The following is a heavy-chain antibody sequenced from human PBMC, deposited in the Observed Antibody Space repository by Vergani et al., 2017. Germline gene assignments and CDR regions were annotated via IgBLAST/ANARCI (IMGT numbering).Heavy chain of an antibody. J-gene: IGHJ5*02. Sequence: EVQLVESGGGLVQPGGSLRLSCAASGFTFSSYEMNWVRQAPGKGLEWVSYISSSGSTIYYADSVKGRFTISRDNAKNSLYLQMNSLRAEDTAVYYCARSGYSSSPNWFDPWGQGTLVTVSS. D-gene: IGHD6-13*01. V-gene: IGHV3-48*03. CDR2: ISSSGSTI. CDR1: GFTFSSYE. CDR3: ARSGYSSSPNWFDP.